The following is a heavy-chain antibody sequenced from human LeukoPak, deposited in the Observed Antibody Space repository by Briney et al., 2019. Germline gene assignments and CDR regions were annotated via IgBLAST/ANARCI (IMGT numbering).Heavy chain of an antibody. CDR3: ARGSTGWFDH. CDR1: GGTFISYA. Sequence: SSVKVSCEASGGTFISYAISCGRQAPGQGREWMGRIIPILGIANYAQKFQGRVTITADKSTSTAYMELSSLRSEDTAVYYCARGSTGWFDHWGQGTLVTVSS. D-gene: IGHD1-1*01. V-gene: IGHV1-69*04. CDR2: IIPILGIA. J-gene: IGHJ5*02.